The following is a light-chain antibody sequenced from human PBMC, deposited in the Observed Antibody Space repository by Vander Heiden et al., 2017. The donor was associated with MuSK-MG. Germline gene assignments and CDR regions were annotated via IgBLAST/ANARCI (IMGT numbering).Light chain of an antibody. Sequence: IVLTQSPATLSLSPGERATLSCRASQNVNNYLAWYQHKPGQAPRLLMYDASNRATGIPARFSGSGSGTDFTLTISSLEPEDSAVYYCQWRADWPALTFGGGTKVEIK. CDR3: QWRADWPALT. CDR2: DAS. J-gene: IGKJ4*01. CDR1: QNVNNY. V-gene: IGKV3-11*01.